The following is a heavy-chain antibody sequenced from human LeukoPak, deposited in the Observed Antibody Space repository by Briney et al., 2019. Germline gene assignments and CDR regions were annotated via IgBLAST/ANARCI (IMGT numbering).Heavy chain of an antibody. Sequence: GGSLRLSCAASGFTFSSYWMHWVRQAPGKGLVWVSRINSDGSSTSYADSVKGRFTISRDNAKNSLYLQMNSLRAEDTAVYYCARFALKTPPTDWGQGTLVTVSS. CDR1: GFTFSSYW. CDR2: INSDGSST. V-gene: IGHV3-74*01. J-gene: IGHJ4*02. CDR3: ARFALKTPPTD.